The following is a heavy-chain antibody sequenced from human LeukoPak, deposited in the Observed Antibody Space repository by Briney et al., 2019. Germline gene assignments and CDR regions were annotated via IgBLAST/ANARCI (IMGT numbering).Heavy chain of an antibody. D-gene: IGHD6-19*01. V-gene: IGHV3-23*01. J-gene: IGHJ4*02. Sequence: GGSLRLSCAASGFTFSTYPMSWVRQAPGKGLEWVLAISGSGGDTYYADSVKGRFTISRDNSKNTLYLQMNSLRAEDTALYYCATSSGWYPKYFDYWGQGTLVTVSS. CDR2: ISGSGGDT. CDR3: ATSSGWYPKYFDY. CDR1: GFTFSTYP.